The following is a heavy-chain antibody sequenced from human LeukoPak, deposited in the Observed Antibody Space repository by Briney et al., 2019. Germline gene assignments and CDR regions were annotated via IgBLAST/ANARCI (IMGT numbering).Heavy chain of an antibody. CDR1: GFTFSSYS. Sequence: GGSLRLSCAASGFTFSSYSMNWVRQAPGKGLEWVSSISSSSSYIYYADSVKGRFTISRDNAKNSLYLQMNSLRAEDTAVYYCAKDRPYIASWYGAGDCWGQGTLVTVSS. D-gene: IGHD6-13*01. V-gene: IGHV3-21*04. CDR2: ISSSSSYI. CDR3: AKDRPYIASWYGAGDC. J-gene: IGHJ4*02.